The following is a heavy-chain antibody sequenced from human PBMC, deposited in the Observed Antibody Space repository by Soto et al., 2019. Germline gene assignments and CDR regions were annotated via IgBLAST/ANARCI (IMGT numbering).Heavy chain of an antibody. V-gene: IGHV1-18*01. CDR1: GYTFTGYG. CDR3: ARKPILAGSTDFDY. D-gene: IGHD3-9*01. CDR2: ISAYNGNT. J-gene: IGHJ4*02. Sequence: GASVKASCKSSGYTFTGYGISCVRQAPGQGLEWMGWISAYNGNTNYAQKLQGRVTMTTDTSTSTAYMELRSLRSDDTAVYYCARKPILAGSTDFDYWGQGTLVTVSS.